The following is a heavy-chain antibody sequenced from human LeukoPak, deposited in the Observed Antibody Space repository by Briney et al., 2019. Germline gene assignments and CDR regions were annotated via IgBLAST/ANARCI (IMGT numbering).Heavy chain of an antibody. CDR1: GFSFNTYA. D-gene: IGHD2-8*01. CDR2: ISGTRGRT. J-gene: IGHJ4*02. CDR3: AKDVQSFYDANGGYYPGK. Sequence: GGSLTLSCPASGFSFNTYAMGWVRLAAGKGLDWVSGISGTRGRTYYADSVQGRFTLSRDNPQDTVYLYMDSLRVYDPAFYFCAKDVQSFYDANGGYYPGKWGAETLVTVSS. V-gene: IGHV3-23*01.